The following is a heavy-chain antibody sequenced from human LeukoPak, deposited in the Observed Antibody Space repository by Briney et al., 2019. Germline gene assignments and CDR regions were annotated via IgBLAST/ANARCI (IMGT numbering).Heavy chain of an antibody. CDR2: IYPGDSDT. CDR3: ATQRVCSGGSCFPTFGY. D-gene: IGHD2-15*01. V-gene: IGHV5-51*01. J-gene: IGHJ4*02. Sequence: GESLKISCKTSGYSFTSYLIGLVRQMRGNHLEWMRIIYPGDSDTRYTPSFHGQVTISAHKSSRTAYVQWSSLKASDTASNCGATQRVCSGGSCFPTFGYWGQGTLVTVSS. CDR1: GYSFTSYL.